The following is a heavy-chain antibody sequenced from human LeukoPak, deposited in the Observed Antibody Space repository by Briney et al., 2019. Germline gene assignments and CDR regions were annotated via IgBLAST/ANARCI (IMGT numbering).Heavy chain of an antibody. CDR1: GGSISSYY. V-gene: IGHV4-4*07. CDR3: ATRGSSLWFGELYYYYMDV. CDR2: IYTSGST. D-gene: IGHD3-10*01. Sequence: SETLSLTCTVSGGSISSYYWSWIRQPAGKGLEWIGRIYTSGSTNYNPSLKSRVTMSVDTSKNQFSLKLSSVTAEDTAVYYCATRGSSLWFGELYYYYMDVWGKGTTVTISS. J-gene: IGHJ6*03.